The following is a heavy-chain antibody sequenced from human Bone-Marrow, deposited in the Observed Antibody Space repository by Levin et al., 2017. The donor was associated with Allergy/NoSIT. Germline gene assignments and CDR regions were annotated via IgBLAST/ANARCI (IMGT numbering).Heavy chain of an antibody. Sequence: LSLTCAASGFTFSNFWMHWVRQGPGKGLVWMSHIKGDGTITDYADSVRGRVSISRDNSKNTLHLQMHSLRAEDTAVYYCAKDPPTTVANYHYYYGMDVWGQGTTVTVSS. CDR1: GFTFSNFW. J-gene: IGHJ6*02. CDR2: IKGDGTIT. V-gene: IGHV3-74*01. CDR3: AKDPPTTVANYHYYYGMDV. D-gene: IGHD4-11*01.